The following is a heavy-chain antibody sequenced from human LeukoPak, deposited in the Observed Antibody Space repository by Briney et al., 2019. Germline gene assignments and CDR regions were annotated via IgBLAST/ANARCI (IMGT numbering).Heavy chain of an antibody. CDR3: ARRRQEWLQFCYFDY. D-gene: IGHD5-24*01. CDR1: GGSFSGYY. CDR2: INHSGST. V-gene: IGHV4-34*01. J-gene: IGHJ4*02. Sequence: PSETLSLICAVYGGSFSGYYWSWIRQPPGKGLEWIGEINHSGSTNYNPSLKSRVTISVDTSKNQFSLKLSSVTAADTAVYYCARRRQEWLQFCYFDYWGQGTLVTVSS.